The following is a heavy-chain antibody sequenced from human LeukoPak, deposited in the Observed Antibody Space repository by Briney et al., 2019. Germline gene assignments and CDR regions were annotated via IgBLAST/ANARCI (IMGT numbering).Heavy chain of an antibody. CDR1: GYTFTGYY. V-gene: IGHV1-2*04. CDR2: INPNSGGT. D-gene: IGHD3-22*01. J-gene: IGHJ4*02. Sequence: ASVKVSCKASGYTFTGYYMHWVRQAPGQGLEWMGWINPNSGGTNYAQKFQGWVTMTRDTSISTAYMELSRLRSDDTAVYYCARVAPYSSGTPFDYWGQGTLVTVSS. CDR3: ARVAPYSSGTPFDY.